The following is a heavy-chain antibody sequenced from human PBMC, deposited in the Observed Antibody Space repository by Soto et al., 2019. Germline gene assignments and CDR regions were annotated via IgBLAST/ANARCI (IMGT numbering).Heavy chain of an antibody. D-gene: IGHD3-10*01. J-gene: IGHJ5*02. CDR2: IYYSGST. CDR3: ARDHVVRGVINWFDP. CDR1: GGSVSSVSYY. Sequence: SETLSLTCTVSGGSVSSVSYYWSWIRHPPGKGLEWIGYIYYSGSTNYNPSLKSRVTISVDTSKNQFSLKLSSVTAADTAVYYCARDHVVRGVINWFDPWGQGTLVTVS. V-gene: IGHV4-61*01.